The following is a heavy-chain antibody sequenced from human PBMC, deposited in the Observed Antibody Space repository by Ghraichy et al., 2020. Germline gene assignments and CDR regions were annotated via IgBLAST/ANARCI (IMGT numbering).Heavy chain of an antibody. V-gene: IGHV1-18*01. CDR2: ISAYNGNT. Sequence: ASVKVSCKASGYTFTSNGFTWVRQAPGQGLEWMGWISAYNGNTNYAQNLQGRVTMTTDTSTSTAYLELRSLRSDDTAVYYCARDHSSGEQNWFAPWGQGTLVTVSS. J-gene: IGHJ5*02. CDR1: GYTFTSNG. CDR3: ARDHSSGEQNWFAP. D-gene: IGHD6-19*01.